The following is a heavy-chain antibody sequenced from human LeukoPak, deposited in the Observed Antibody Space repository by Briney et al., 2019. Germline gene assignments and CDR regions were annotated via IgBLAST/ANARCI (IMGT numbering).Heavy chain of an antibody. J-gene: IGHJ3*02. Sequence: GASVTVSFTSSGYTFTCYGIRMMREAPGQGLEWMGWISAYNGNTNYAQKLQGRVTMTTDTSTSTASMEVRSLRSDDTALYYCARSWRYGSGGGSWYSGTDAFDICGQGTMVTVSS. D-gene: IGHD2-15*01. CDR3: ARSWRYGSGGGSWYSGTDAFDI. V-gene: IGHV1-18*01. CDR2: ISAYNGNT. CDR1: GYTFTCYG.